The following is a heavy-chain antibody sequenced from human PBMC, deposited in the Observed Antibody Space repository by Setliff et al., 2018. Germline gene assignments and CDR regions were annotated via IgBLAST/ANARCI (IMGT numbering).Heavy chain of an antibody. CDR1: GFTFSSHW. Sequence: GGSLRLSCVVSGFTFSSHWMSWVRQVPGKGLEWVAVIKEDGSEKYSVASVKGRFTISSDNAKNSLYLQMNRLRAEDTGIYYCARDRTPHCTSVGLCGWFDSWGRVTLVTVSS. CDR3: ARDRTPHCTSVGLCGWFDS. CDR2: IKEDGSEK. J-gene: IGHJ5*01. D-gene: IGHD2-8*01. V-gene: IGHV3-7*01.